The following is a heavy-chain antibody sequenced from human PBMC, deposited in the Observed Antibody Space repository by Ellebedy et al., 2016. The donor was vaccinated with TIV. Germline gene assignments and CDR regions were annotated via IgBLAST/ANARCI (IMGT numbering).Heavy chain of an antibody. CDR1: GYTFTGYY. CDR2: INPDSGGT. D-gene: IGHD6-13*01. CDR3: AREVISAGNFDF. Sequence: ASVKVSCXASGYTFTGYYIHWVRQAPGQGLEWMGWINPDSGGTNYAQRFQGRVTMTRDMSISTAYMELSRLRSDDTAVYYCAREVISAGNFDFWGQGTLLTASS. V-gene: IGHV1-2*02. J-gene: IGHJ4*02.